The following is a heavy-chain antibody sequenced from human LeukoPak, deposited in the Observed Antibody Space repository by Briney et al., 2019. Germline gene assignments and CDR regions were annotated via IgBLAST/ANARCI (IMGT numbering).Heavy chain of an antibody. J-gene: IGHJ4*02. Sequence: PSETLSLTCTVSGASISSGDYYWSWIRQPPGKGLEWIGYMYSSGTTYYNPSLKSRVTISVDTSKNQFSLKLSSVTAADTAMYYCARAGGSYGSGSYFGIDNWGQGTLVTVSS. CDR1: GASISSGDYY. CDR2: MYSSGTT. CDR3: ARAGGSYGSGSYFGIDN. V-gene: IGHV4-30-4*08. D-gene: IGHD3-10*01.